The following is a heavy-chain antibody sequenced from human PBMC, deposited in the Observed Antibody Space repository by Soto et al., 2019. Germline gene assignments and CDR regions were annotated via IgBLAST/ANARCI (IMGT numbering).Heavy chain of an antibody. Sequence: PGGSLRLSCAASGFSLSDHYMDWVRQPPGKGLEWIGEIFHSGSTNYNPSLKTRLTISVDKSKNQFSLKLSSVTAADTAVYYCARVYSGSYSDSWGRGTLVTVSS. CDR2: IFHSGST. CDR3: ARVYSGSYSDS. V-gene: IGHV4-4*02. CDR1: GFSLSDHY. J-gene: IGHJ4*02. D-gene: IGHD1-26*01.